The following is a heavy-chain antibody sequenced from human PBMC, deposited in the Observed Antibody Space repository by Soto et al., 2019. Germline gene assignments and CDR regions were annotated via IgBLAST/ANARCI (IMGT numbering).Heavy chain of an antibody. J-gene: IGHJ6*02. Sequence: ASVKVSCKASGYTFTGYYMHWVRQAPGQGLEWMGWINPNSGGTNYAQKFQGWVTMTRDTSISTAYMELSRLRSDDTAVYYCARDRYANHYGMAFWGQGSSVTVSS. CDR3: ARDRYANHYGMAF. CDR1: GYTFTGYY. D-gene: IGHD1-1*01. V-gene: IGHV1-2*04. CDR2: INPNSGGT.